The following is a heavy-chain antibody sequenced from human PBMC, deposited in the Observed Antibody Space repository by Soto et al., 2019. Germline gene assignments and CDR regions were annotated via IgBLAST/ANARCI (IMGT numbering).Heavy chain of an antibody. Sequence: LSLTCTVSGGSISSGGYYWSWIRQHPGKGLEWIGYIYYGGSTYYNPSLKSRVTISVDTSKNQFSLKLSSVTAADTAVYYCARGGYSYGGFDYWGQGTLVTVSS. V-gene: IGHV4-31*03. CDR3: ARGGYSYGGFDY. J-gene: IGHJ4*02. D-gene: IGHD5-18*01. CDR1: GGSISSGGYY. CDR2: IYYGGST.